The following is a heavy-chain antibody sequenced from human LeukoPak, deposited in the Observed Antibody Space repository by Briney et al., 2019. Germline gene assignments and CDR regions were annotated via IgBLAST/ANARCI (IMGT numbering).Heavy chain of an antibody. Sequence: SETLSLTCTVPGGSVSSRSYYWGCIRQPPGKGLEWIGSIYYSGSTYYNPSLNSRVTISVDTSGNQFSLKLNSVTAADTAVYCCARTESIAAAGSGYFDLWGRGTLVTVSS. CDR3: ARTESIAAAGSGYFDL. V-gene: IGHV4-39*01. CDR2: IYYSGST. J-gene: IGHJ2*01. CDR1: GGSVSSRSYY. D-gene: IGHD6-13*01.